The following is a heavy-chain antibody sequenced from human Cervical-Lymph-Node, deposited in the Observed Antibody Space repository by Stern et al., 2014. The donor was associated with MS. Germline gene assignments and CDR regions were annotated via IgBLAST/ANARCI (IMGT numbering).Heavy chain of an antibody. CDR3: AKGPGTYNTSLIDY. D-gene: IGHD1-14*01. CDR1: GFTFSGHA. V-gene: IGHV3-30*18. J-gene: IGHJ4*02. Sequence: QLVESGGDVVQPGRSLRLSCAASGFTFSGHAMHWVRQAPGKGLDWVAVISYDGSNKFYADSVKGRFTISRDNSKNTLSLQMNSLRTEDTAVYYCAKGPGTYNTSLIDYWGQGAMVTVSS. CDR2: ISYDGSNK.